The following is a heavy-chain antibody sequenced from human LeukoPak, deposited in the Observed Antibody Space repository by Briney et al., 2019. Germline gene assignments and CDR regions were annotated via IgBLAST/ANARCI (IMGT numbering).Heavy chain of an antibody. Sequence: SVKVSCKPSRGTFSSYAISWVQQAPGQGLEWMGGIIPIFGTANYAQKFQGRVTITADKSTSKAYMELSSLRSEDTAVYYCARVGENWFDPWGQGTLVTVSS. CDR1: RGTFSSYA. J-gene: IGHJ5*02. V-gene: IGHV1-69*06. CDR2: IIPIFGTA. CDR3: ARVGENWFDP. D-gene: IGHD3-10*01.